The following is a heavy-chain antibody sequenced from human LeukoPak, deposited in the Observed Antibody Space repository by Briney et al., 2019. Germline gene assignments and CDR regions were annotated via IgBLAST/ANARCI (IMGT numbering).Heavy chain of an antibody. D-gene: IGHD3-10*01. CDR2: IGSSGTTI. CDR1: GLTFSDYQ. CDR3: ARGGDSDYLNF. V-gene: IGHV3-11*04. J-gene: IGHJ4*02. Sequence: GGSLSLYCAAYGLTFSDYQMSWNRPAPGQELEWVSYIGSSGTTIYYADSVKGRFTISRDNAKNSLYLQMNSLRAEDTAVYYCARGGDSDYLNFWGQGTLVTVSS.